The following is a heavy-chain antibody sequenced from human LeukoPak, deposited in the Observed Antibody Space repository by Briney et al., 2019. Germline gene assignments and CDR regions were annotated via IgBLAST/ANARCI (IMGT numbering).Heavy chain of an antibody. J-gene: IGHJ6*02. CDR1: GGSISSYY. CDR3: ARDMPGYYGSGRGMDV. D-gene: IGHD3-10*01. CDR2: IYYSGST. V-gene: IGHV4-59*01. Sequence: SETMSLTCTVSGGSISSYYWSWIRQPPGKGREWIGYIYYSGSTNYNPSLKSRVTISVDTSKNQFSMKLSSVTAADTAVYYCARDMPGYYGSGRGMDVWGQGTTVTVSS.